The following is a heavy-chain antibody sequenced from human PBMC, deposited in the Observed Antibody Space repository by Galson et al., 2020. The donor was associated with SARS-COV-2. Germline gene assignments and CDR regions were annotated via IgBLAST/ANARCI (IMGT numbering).Heavy chain of an antibody. CDR3: GRDHYGSGSPGYFDL. Sequence: SETLSLTCTVSGGSISTGGYYWSWIRQLPGTGLEWIGYIYYSGSTYYNPSLKSRLIISIDTPKNQFSLELRSVTAADTAVYYCGRDHYGSGSPGYFDLWGRGTLVTVSS. CDR2: IYYSGST. V-gene: IGHV4-31*03. D-gene: IGHD3-10*01. J-gene: IGHJ2*01. CDR1: GGSISTGGYY.